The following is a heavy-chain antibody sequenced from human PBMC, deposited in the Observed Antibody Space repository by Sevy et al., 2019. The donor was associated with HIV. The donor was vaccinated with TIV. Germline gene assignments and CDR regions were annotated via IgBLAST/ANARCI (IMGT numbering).Heavy chain of an antibody. V-gene: IGHV4-34*01. CDR1: GGSFSGYY. J-gene: IGHJ3*02. D-gene: IGHD3-22*01. Sequence: SETLSLTCAVYGGSFSGYYWSWIRQPPGKGLEWIGEIDHSGSINYNLSLKSRVSISNDTSKYQFSLMVTSVTAADTAVAYCARKRTRTTMVVVVRGGAFDSWGQGTTVTVSS. CDR3: ARKRTRTTMVVVVRGGAFDS. CDR2: IDHSGSI.